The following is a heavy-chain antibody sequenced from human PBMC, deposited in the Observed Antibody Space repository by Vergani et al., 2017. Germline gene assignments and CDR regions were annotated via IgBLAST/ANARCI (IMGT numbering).Heavy chain of an antibody. CDR1: GYTFTSYY. V-gene: IGHV1-46*03. D-gene: IGHD3-22*01. Sequence: QVQLVQSGAEVKKPGASVKVSCKASGYTFTSYYMHWVRQAPGQGLEWMGIINPSGGSTSYAQKFQGRVTMTRDTSTSTVYMELSSLRSEDTAVYYCARGSYYYDSSGAREFDYWGQGILVTVSA. CDR3: ARGSYYYDSSGAREFDY. CDR2: INPSGGST. J-gene: IGHJ4*02.